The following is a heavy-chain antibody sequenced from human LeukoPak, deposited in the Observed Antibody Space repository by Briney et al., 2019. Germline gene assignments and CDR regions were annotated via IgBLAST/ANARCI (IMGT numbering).Heavy chain of an antibody. J-gene: IGHJ4*02. V-gene: IGHV3-23*01. Sequence: GGSLRLSCAASGFTFSSYAMSWVRQAPGKGLEWVSAISGSGGSTYYADSVKGRLTISRDNSKNTLYLQMNSLRAEDTAVYYCVKGGGNVRRYFEYWGQGTLVTVSS. CDR3: VKGGGNVRRYFEY. CDR1: GFTFSSYA. D-gene: IGHD4-23*01. CDR2: ISGSGGST.